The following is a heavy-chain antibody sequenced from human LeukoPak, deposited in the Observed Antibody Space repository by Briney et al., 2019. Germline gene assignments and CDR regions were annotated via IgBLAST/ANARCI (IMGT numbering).Heavy chain of an antibody. J-gene: IGHJ3*02. V-gene: IGHV1-24*01. CDR3: ARELLTTMIVVVTPAFDI. CDR2: FDPEDGET. CDR1: GYTLTELS. Sequence: ASVKVSCKVSGYTLTELSMHWVRQAPGKGLEWMGGFDPEDGETIYAQKFQGRVTMTEDTSTDTAYMELSSLRSEDTAVYYCARELLTTMIVVVTPAFDIWGQGTMVTVSS. D-gene: IGHD3-22*01.